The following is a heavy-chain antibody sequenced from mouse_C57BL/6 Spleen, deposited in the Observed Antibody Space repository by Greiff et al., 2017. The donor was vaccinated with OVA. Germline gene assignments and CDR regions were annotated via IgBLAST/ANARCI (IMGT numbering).Heavy chain of an antibody. CDR3: ARRGQLRPYYFDY. Sequence: QVQLQQSGAELVKPGASVKISCKASGYAFSSYWMNWVKQRPGKGLEWIGQIYPGDGDTNYNGKFKGKATLTADKSSSTAYMQLSSLTSEDSAVYFCARRGQLRPYYFDYWGQGTTLTVSS. CDR1: GYAFSSYW. D-gene: IGHD3-2*02. V-gene: IGHV1-80*01. J-gene: IGHJ2*01. CDR2: IYPGDGDT.